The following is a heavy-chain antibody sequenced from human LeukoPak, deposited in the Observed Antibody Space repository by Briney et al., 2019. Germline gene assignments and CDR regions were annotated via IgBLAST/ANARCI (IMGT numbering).Heavy chain of an antibody. CDR3: ARDKRQERWPDY. CDR1: GFTFSSYS. V-gene: IGHV3-21*01. CDR2: ISSSSNYI. Sequence: GGSLRLSCAASGFTFSSYSMDWVRQAPRKGLEWVSPISSSSNYIYYADSVKGRFTISRDNAKNSLYLQMDSLRAEDTAVYYCARDKRQERWPDYWGQGTLVTVSS. D-gene: IGHD5-24*01. J-gene: IGHJ4*02.